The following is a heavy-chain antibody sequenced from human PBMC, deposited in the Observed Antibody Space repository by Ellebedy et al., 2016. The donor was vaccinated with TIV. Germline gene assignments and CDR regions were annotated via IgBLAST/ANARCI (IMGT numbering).Heavy chain of an antibody. J-gene: IGHJ6*02. CDR2: IWYDGSNK. Sequence: GESLKISCAASGFTFDDYAMHWVRQAPGKGLEWVAVIWYDGSNKYYADSVKGRFTISRDNSKNTLYLQMNSLRAEDTAVYYCEGSSNYYYYGMDVWGQGTTVTVSS. CDR3: EGSSNYYYYGMDV. D-gene: IGHD6-13*01. V-gene: IGHV3-33*08. CDR1: GFTFDDYA.